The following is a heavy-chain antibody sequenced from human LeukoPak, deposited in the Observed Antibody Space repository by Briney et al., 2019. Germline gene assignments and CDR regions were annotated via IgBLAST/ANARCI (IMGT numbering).Heavy chain of an antibody. CDR1: GFTFSAFG. J-gene: IGHJ3*02. CDR2: ISFDGSNE. V-gene: IGHV3-30*03. CDR3: ARDRDILWFGELRTLRNAFDI. Sequence: PGRSLRLSCAASGFTFSAFGMHWVRQAPGKGLEWVAVISFDGSNEYYGDSVKGRFTISRDTSKNTLYLQMNSLRAEDTAVYYCARDRDILWFGELRTLRNAFDIWGQGTMVTVSS. D-gene: IGHD3-10*01.